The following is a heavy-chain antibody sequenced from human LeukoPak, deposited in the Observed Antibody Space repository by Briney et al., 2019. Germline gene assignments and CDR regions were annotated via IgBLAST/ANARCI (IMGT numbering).Heavy chain of an antibody. CDR2: ISAYNGNT. J-gene: IGHJ4*02. V-gene: IGHV1-18*01. D-gene: IGHD3-22*01. CDR1: GYTFTSYG. CDR3: ARVGYYYDSSGYYYKDYFDY. Sequence: ASVKDSCKASGYTFTSYGISWVRQAPGQGLEWMGWISAYNGNTNYAQKLQGRVTMTTDTSTSTAYMELRSLRSDDTAVYYCARVGYYYDSSGYYYKDYFDYWGQGTLVTVSS.